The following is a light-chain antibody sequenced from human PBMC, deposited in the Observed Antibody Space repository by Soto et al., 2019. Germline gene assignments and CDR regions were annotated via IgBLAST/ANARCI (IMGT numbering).Light chain of an antibody. CDR1: QDISSW. V-gene: IGKV1D-12*01. J-gene: IGKJ4*02. CDR2: AAS. Sequence: DIQMTQSPSSVSASVGDRVTITCRASQDISSWLAWYQHKPGKAPSLLIYAASSLQSGVPSRFRGSGSGTDFALTIAGLESEDVATYYCQQANSIPLTFGGGTKVEIK. CDR3: QQANSIPLT.